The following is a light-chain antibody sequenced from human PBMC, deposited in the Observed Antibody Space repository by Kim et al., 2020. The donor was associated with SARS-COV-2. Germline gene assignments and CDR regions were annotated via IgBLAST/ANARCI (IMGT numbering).Light chain of an antibody. Sequence: YDVHWYQQLPGTAPKLLIYRNTNRPSGVPDRFSASKSGASASLAITGLQAEDEADYYCQSHDNSLSGGVFGGGTQLTVL. CDR3: QSHDNSLSGGV. CDR2: RNT. CDR1: YD. J-gene: IGLJ3*02. V-gene: IGLV1-40*03.